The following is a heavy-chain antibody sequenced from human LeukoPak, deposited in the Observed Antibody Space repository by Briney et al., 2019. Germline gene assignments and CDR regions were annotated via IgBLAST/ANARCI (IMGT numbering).Heavy chain of an antibody. Sequence: GESLKIPCKGSGYSFTSYWIGWVRQMPGKGLEWVGIIYPGDSETRYSPSLQGQVTISADKSINTAYLHWSSLKASDTAMYYCARHVRAAPFDYWGQGTLVTVSS. CDR2: IYPGDSET. CDR3: ARHVRAAPFDY. CDR1: GYSFTSYW. D-gene: IGHD2-2*01. J-gene: IGHJ4*02. V-gene: IGHV5-51*01.